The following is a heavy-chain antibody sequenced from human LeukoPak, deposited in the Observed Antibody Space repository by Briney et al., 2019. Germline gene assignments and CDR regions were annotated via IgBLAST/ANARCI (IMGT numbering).Heavy chain of an antibody. V-gene: IGHV4-34*01. CDR1: GGSFSGYY. CDR3: ARGRYDYVSSYYYYYYYMDV. CDR2: INHSGST. D-gene: IGHD3-16*01. J-gene: IGHJ6*03. Sequence: SETLSLTCAVYGGSFSGYYWSWIRQPPGKGLEWIGEINHSGSTNYNPSLKSRVTISVDTSKNQFSLKLSSVTAADTAVYYCARGRYDYVSSYYYYYYYMDVWGKGTTVTVSS.